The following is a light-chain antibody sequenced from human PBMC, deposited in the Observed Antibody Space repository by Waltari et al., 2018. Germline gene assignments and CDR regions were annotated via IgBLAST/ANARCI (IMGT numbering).Light chain of an antibody. J-gene: IGKJ4*01. CDR2: YIS. V-gene: IGKV1D-12*01. CDR3: QQASRFPRT. CDR1: QGLDNW. Sequence: DIQMXXXXXSVSASXGXXXXXPCRASQGLDNWVSWYQQKPGEAPRLLIYYISNLETGVPSRFSGSGSGTDFTLTINSLQPEDYATYYCQQASRFPRTFGGGTKVDVK.